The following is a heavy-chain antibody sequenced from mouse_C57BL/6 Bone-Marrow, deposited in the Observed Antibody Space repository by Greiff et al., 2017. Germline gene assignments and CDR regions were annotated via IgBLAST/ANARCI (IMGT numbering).Heavy chain of an antibody. CDR3: TFYAMDY. V-gene: IGHV14-4*01. J-gene: IGHJ4*01. CDR1: GFNIKDDY. Sequence: EVKLQQSEAELVRPGASVKLSCTASGFNIKDDYMHWVKQRPEQGLEWIGWIDPENGDTEYASKFQGKATITADTSSNTAYLQLSSLTSADTAVYYCTFYAMDYWGQGTSVTVSS. CDR2: IDPENGDT.